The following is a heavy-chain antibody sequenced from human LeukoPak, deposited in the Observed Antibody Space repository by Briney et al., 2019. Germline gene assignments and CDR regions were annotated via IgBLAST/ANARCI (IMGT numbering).Heavy chain of an antibody. CDR1: GFTFDDYA. D-gene: IGHD2-2*01. V-gene: IGHV3-9*01. J-gene: IGHJ4*02. CDR2: ISWNSGSI. Sequence: GGSLRLSCAVSGFTFDDYAMYWVRQAPGKGLERVSGISWNSGSIAYADSVKGRFTISRDNAKNSLYLQMNSLRAEDTALYYCAKGYCSSTSCLWIYWGQGTLVTVSS. CDR3: AKGYCSSTSCLWIY.